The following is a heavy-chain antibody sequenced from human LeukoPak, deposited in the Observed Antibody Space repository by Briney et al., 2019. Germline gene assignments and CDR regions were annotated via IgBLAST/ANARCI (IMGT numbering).Heavy chain of an antibody. CDR2: IYYSGST. CDR3: ARNYGDYVDY. D-gene: IGHD4-17*01. V-gene: IGHV4-59*01. J-gene: IGHJ4*02. CDR1: GGSISRYY. Sequence: SGTLSLTCTVSGGSISRYYWSWIRQPPGKGLEWIGYIYYSGSTNYNPSLKSRVTISVDTSKNQFSLKMSSVTAADTAVYYCARNYGDYVDYWGQGTLVTVSS.